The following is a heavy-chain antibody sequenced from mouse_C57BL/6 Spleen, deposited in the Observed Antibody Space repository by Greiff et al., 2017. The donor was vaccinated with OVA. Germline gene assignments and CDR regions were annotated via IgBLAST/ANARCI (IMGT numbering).Heavy chain of an antibody. CDR1: GFSLTSYA. CDR3: ACITTVVASYDAMDY. CDR2: IWTGGGT. D-gene: IGHD1-1*01. V-gene: IGHV2-9-1*01. J-gene: IGHJ4*01. Sequence: VMLVESGPGLVAPSQSLSITCTVSGFSLTSYAISWVRQPPGKGLEWLGVIWTGGGTNYNSALKSRLSTSKDNSKSQVFLKMNSLQTDDTARYYCACITTVVASYDAMDYWGQGTSVTVSS.